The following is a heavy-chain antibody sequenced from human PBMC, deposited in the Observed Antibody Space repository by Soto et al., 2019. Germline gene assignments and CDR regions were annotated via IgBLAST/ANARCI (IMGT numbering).Heavy chain of an antibody. Sequence: GGSLRLSCAASGFTSSSYSMNWVRQAPGRGLEWVSSITSSSSYIYYTDSVKGRFTISRDNAKNSLYLQMNSLRAEDTAVYYCASGDDIFAGYFTPDYWGQGPLVTVSS. CDR3: ASGDDIFAGYFTPDY. D-gene: IGHD3-9*01. J-gene: IGHJ4*02. CDR1: GFTSSSYS. V-gene: IGHV3-21*01. CDR2: ITSSSSYI.